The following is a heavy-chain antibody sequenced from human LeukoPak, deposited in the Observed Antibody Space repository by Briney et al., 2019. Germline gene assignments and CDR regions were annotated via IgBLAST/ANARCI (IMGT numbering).Heavy chain of an antibody. V-gene: IGHV1-2*02. CDR1: GYTFTGYY. CDR3: ARGDYYDSSGYSDSR. D-gene: IGHD3-22*01. Sequence: ASMKVSCKASGYTFTGYYMHRVRQAPGQRLEWMGWINPNSGGTNYAQKFQGRVTMTRDTSISTAYMELSRLRSDDTAVYYCARGDYYDSSGYSDSRWGQGTLVTVSS. J-gene: IGHJ4*02. CDR2: INPNSGGT.